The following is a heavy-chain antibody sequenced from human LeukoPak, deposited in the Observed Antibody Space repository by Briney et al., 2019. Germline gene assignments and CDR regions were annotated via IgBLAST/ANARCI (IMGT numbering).Heavy chain of an antibody. CDR1: GGSISSYY. CDR3: ARDRAPSTVTLVEFDY. CDR2: IYYSGST. J-gene: IGHJ4*02. Sequence: PSETLSLTCTVSGGSISSYYWNWIRQPPGKGLEWIGYIYYSGSTNYNPSLKSRVTISVDTSKNQFSLKLSSVTAADTAVYYCARDRAPSTVTLVEFDYWGQGTLVTVSS. V-gene: IGHV4-59*01. D-gene: IGHD4-11*01.